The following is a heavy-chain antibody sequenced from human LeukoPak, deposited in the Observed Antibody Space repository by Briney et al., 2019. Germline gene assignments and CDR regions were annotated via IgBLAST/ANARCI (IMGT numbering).Heavy chain of an antibody. CDR1: GFTFSSYS. CDR2: ISYAGSNE. Sequence: GGSLRLSCAASGFTFSSYSMNWVRQAPGKGLEWVAVISYAGSNEHYADSVKGRFTISRDNSKNTLFLQMNSLRAEDTAVYYCARGDFRWEMATTIAFDIWGQGTMVTVSS. D-gene: IGHD5-24*01. CDR3: ARGDFRWEMATTIAFDI. V-gene: IGHV3-30*03. J-gene: IGHJ3*02.